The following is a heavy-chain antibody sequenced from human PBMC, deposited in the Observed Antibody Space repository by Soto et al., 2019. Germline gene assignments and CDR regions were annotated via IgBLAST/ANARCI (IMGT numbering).Heavy chain of an antibody. CDR1: GATFSSYA. CDR3: ARDKGIYNVTYFDY. D-gene: IGHD1-1*01. V-gene: IGHV1-69*06. J-gene: IGHJ4*02. Sequence: SVKVSCKASGATFSSYAISWVRQAPGQGLEWMGGIIPIFGTANYAQKFQGRVTITADKSTSTAYMELSSLRSEDTAVYYCARDKGIYNVTYFDYWGQGTLVTVSS. CDR2: IIPIFGTA.